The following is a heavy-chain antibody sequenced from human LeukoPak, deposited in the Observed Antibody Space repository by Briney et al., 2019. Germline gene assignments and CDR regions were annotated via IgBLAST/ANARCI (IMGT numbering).Heavy chain of an antibody. Sequence: GGSLRLSCTASGFRFSSYGIHWVRQAPGKGLEWVAMIWYDGSNTYYVDSVRGRFTISRDNSKNTLYLQVNSLRAEDTAMYYCARDLEIGSSSYYFDHWGQGTLVTVSS. CDR3: ARDLEIGSSSYYFDH. J-gene: IGHJ4*02. CDR1: GFRFSSYG. CDR2: IWYDGSNT. V-gene: IGHV3-33*01. D-gene: IGHD1-1*01.